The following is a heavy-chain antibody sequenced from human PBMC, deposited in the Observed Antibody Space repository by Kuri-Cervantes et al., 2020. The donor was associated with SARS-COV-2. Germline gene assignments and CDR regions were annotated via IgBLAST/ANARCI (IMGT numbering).Heavy chain of an antibody. Sequence: GGSLRLSCAASGFTFSSYAMHWVRQSPGKGLEWVAVISYDGSNKYYADSVKGRFTISRDNSKNTLYLQMNSLRAEDTAVYYCARENPLSAFDIWGQGTMVTVSS. CDR2: ISYDGSNK. J-gene: IGHJ3*02. CDR1: GFTFSSYA. D-gene: IGHD1-14*01. CDR3: ARENPLSAFDI. V-gene: IGHV3-30-3*01.